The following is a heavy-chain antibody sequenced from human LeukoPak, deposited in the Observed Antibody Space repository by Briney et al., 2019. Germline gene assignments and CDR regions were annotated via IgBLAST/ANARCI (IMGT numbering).Heavy chain of an antibody. Sequence: PSQTLSLTCAVSGGSISSGDYYWSWIRQPPGKGLEWIGYIYYSGSTYYNPSLKSRVTISVDTSQNQVSLKLSSVTAADTAVYYCARVPRGYCYGLLDYWGQGTLVTVSS. D-gene: IGHD5-18*01. CDR2: IYYSGST. J-gene: IGHJ4*02. V-gene: IGHV4-30-4*08. CDR3: ARVPRGYCYGLLDY. CDR1: GGSISSGDYY.